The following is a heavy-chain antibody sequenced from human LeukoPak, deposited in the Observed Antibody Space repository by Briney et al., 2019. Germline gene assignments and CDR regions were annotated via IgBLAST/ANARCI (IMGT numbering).Heavy chain of an antibody. CDR1: GFIFSGYS. V-gene: IGHV3-66*01. J-gene: IGHJ6*02. D-gene: IGHD6-13*01. Sequence: PGGSLRLSCAASGFIFSGYSMNWVRQAPGKGLEWVSVIYSGGSTYYADSVKGRFTISRDNSKNTLYLQMNSLRAEDTAVYYCASSSSWQDYYYYYGMDVSGQGTTVTVSS. CDR3: ASSSSWQDYYYYYGMDV. CDR2: IYSGGST.